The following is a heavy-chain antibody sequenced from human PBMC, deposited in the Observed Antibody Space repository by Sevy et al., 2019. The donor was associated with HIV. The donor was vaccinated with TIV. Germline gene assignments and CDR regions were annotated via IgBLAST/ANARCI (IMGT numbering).Heavy chain of an antibody. V-gene: IGHV3-23*01. CDR2: ISGSGGST. Sequence: GGSLRLSCAASGFTFSSNTMNWVRQAPGKGLEWVSAISGSGGSTYYADSVEGRFTISRDKSKNTVFLQMNSLRAEDTAIYYCAKGDRTFYGMNVWGQGTTVTVSS. CDR3: AKGDRTFYGMNV. J-gene: IGHJ6*02. D-gene: IGHD2-15*01. CDR1: GFTFSSNT.